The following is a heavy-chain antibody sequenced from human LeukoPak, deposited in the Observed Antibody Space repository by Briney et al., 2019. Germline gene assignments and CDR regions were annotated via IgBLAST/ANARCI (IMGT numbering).Heavy chain of an antibody. CDR2: IRYDGSNK. CDR1: GFTFSSYS. V-gene: IGHV3-30*02. D-gene: IGHD3-10*01. CDR3: AKVGLLWFGELLPAPYFDY. J-gene: IGHJ4*02. Sequence: GGSLRLSCAASGFTFSSYSMNWVRQAPGKGLEWVAFIRYDGSNKYYADSVKGRFTISRDNSKNTLYLQMNSLRAEDTAVYYCAKVGLLWFGELLPAPYFDYWGQGTLVTVSS.